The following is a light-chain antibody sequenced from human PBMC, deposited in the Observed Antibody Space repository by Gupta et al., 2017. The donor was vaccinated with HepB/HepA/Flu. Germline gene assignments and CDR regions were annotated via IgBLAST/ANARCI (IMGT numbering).Light chain of an antibody. CDR1: QSVSSY. V-gene: IGKV3-11*01. CDR3: QQRGT. J-gene: IGKJ2*01. Sequence: PGERATLSCRASQSVSSYLAWYQQKPGQAPRLLIYDASNRATGIPARFSGSGSGTDFTLTISSLEPEDFAVYYCQQRGTFGQGTKLEIK. CDR2: DAS.